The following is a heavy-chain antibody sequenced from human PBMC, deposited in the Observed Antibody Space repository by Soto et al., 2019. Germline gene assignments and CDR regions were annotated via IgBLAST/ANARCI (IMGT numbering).Heavy chain of an antibody. D-gene: IGHD3-16*01. CDR2: IWYDGGNK. CDR1: GFTFSNYG. CDR3: ARDGDVNTGFGKDY. J-gene: IGHJ4*02. V-gene: IGHV3-33*01. Sequence: GGSLRLSCAASGFTFSNYGMHWVRQAPGKGLEWVAFIWYDGGNKYYAESVKGRFTISRDNSKNTLYLQMNSLRAEDTAVCYCARDGDVNTGFGKDYWGQGTLVTVSS.